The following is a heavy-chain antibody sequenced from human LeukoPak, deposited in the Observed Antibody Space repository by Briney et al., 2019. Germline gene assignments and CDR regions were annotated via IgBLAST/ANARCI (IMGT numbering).Heavy chain of an antibody. CDR1: GYTFTGYY. CDR2: IDPSGGST. D-gene: IGHD1-1*01. J-gene: IGHJ4*02. CDR3: ARDKSGTTQGDSDY. V-gene: IGHV1-46*01. Sequence: GASVKVSCKASGYTFTGYYMHWVRQAPGQGLEWMGIIDPSGGSTSYAQKFQGRVTMTRDTSTSTVYMDLSSLRSGDTAVYYCARDKSGTTQGDSDYWGQGTLVTVSS.